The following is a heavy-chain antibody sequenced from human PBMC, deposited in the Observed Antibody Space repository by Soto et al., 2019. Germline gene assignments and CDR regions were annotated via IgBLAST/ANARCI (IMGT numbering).Heavy chain of an antibody. CDR3: ASSPRFAFDF. J-gene: IGHJ3*01. CDR2: ISYSGAT. CDR1: GGSVSGGKNY. V-gene: IGHV4-61*01. Sequence: QVQLQESGPGLVKPSETLSLTCSVSGGSVSGGKNYWSWIRQSPGKELDWIGLISYSGATIYNTSLKSRITISVDRSKNQFSLRLSSVTASDTSLYYCASSPRFAFDFWGQGTTVIVSS. D-gene: IGHD3-16*01.